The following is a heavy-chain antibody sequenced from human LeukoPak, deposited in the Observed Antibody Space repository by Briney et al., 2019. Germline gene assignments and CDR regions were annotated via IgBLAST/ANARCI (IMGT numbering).Heavy chain of an antibody. V-gene: IGHV3-7*01. CDR1: GFTFSNYW. J-gene: IGHJ4*02. CDR2: IKQDGSAK. D-gene: IGHD3-3*01. Sequence: GGSLRLSCAASGFTFSNYWMNWVRQAPGKGLEWVADIKQDGSAKYYVDSVKGRLTISRDNAKSLLYLQMNSLRAEDAAVYYCAGGQGFLIDYWGQGTLVTVSS. CDR3: AGGQGFLIDY.